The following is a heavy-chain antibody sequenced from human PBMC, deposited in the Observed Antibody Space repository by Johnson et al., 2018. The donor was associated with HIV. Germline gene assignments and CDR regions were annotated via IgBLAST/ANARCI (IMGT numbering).Heavy chain of an antibody. CDR3: ATLITIFGVVTLDGFEI. CDR2: ISYDGSNK. CDR1: GFTFSSHP. Sequence: QVQLVESGGGVVQPGRSLRLSCAASGFTFSSHPMHWVRQAPGKGLEWVAVISYDGSNKYYADSVKGQFTISRDNSKNTLYLQMNSLRAEDTGVYYCATLITIFGVVTLDGFEIWGQGTMVTVSS. J-gene: IGHJ3*02. D-gene: IGHD3-3*01. V-gene: IGHV3-30*04.